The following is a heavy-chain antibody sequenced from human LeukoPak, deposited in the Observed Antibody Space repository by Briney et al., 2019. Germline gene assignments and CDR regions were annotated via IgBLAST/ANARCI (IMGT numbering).Heavy chain of an antibody. CDR2: IKEDGYKE. Sequence: GGFLRLSCAASGFTLSTYWMSWVRQAPGKGLEWVATIKEDGYKENLVDSLRGRFTSSRDNAKTSLYIQMSSLRAEDTAVYYCARHQYYEGSGYFFDHWGQGTLVTVCS. D-gene: IGHD3-22*01. J-gene: IGHJ4*02. CDR1: GFTLSTYW. CDR3: ARHQYYEGSGYFFDH. V-gene: IGHV3-7*01.